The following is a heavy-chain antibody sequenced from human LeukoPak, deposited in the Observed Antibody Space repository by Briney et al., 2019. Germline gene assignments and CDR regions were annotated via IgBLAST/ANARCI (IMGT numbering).Heavy chain of an antibody. D-gene: IGHD6-19*01. CDR3: ARGGYSSGWYRKVRVFDY. Sequence: ASVKVSCKASGNTFTGYYMHWVRQAPGQGLEWMGWINPNSGGTNYAQKFQGRVTMTRDTSISTAYMELSRLRSDDTAVYYCARGGYSSGWYRKVRVFDYWGQGTLVTVSS. CDR1: GNTFTGYY. J-gene: IGHJ4*02. V-gene: IGHV1-2*02. CDR2: INPNSGGT.